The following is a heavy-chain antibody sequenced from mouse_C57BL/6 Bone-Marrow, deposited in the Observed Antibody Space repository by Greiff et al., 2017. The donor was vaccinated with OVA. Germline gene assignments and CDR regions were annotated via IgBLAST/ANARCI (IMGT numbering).Heavy chain of an antibody. CDR3: AGYLGD. V-gene: IGHV1-52*01. CDR2: IDPSDSET. Sequence: VQLQQPGAELVRPGSSVKLSCTASGFTFTSYWMHWVKQRPIQGLEWIGNIDPSDSETHYNQKFKDKATFTVDTSSSTAYMQVSSVTYEDAAVYDCAGYLGDWGQGTTLTVSS. CDR1: GFTFTSYW. J-gene: IGHJ2*01.